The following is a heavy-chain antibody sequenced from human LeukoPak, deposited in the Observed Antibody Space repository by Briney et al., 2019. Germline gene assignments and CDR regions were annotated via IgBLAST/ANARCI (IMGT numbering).Heavy chain of an antibody. J-gene: IGHJ3*02. D-gene: IGHD3-22*01. V-gene: IGHV3-21*01. CDR2: ISSSSSYI. Sequence: GSLRLSCAASGFTFSSYSMNWVRQAPGKGLEWVSSISSSSSYIYYADSVKGRFTISRDNAKNSLYLQMNSLRAEDTAVYYCAREIGYYDSSGYYTGDAFDIWGQGTMVTVSS. CDR1: GFTFSSYS. CDR3: AREIGYYDSSGYYTGDAFDI.